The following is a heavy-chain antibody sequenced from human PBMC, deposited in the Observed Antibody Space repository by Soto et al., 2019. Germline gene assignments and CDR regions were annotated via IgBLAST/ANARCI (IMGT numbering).Heavy chain of an antibody. D-gene: IGHD3-10*01. CDR2: INALSGDT. CDR1: GYAFAGHY. V-gene: IGHV1-2*02. J-gene: IGHJ4*02. CDR3: ASGGASGVFFDY. Sequence: QVQVVQSGAEVKKPGASVRVSCKASGYAFAGHYVHWVRQAPGLGLEWMGWINALSGDTDYAQKFQGRVTLTRDTSTSTDYMELSRLRSADTAMYYCASGGASGVFFDYWGQGALVTVAS.